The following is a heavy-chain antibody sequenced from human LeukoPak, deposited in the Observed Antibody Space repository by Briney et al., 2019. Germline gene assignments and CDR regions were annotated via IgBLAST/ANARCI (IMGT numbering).Heavy chain of an antibody. CDR2: ISRGSDHI. CDR3: ARPYDTRGYFPDY. D-gene: IGHD3-22*01. Sequence: PGGSLRLSCAASGFTFSSYAMNWVRQAPGKGLEWVSSISRGSDHIFYADSMKGRFTISRDKAKNSLYLQMNSLVAEDTAVYYCARPYDTRGYFPDYWGQGTLVTVSS. V-gene: IGHV3-21*01. CDR1: GFTFSSYA. J-gene: IGHJ4*02.